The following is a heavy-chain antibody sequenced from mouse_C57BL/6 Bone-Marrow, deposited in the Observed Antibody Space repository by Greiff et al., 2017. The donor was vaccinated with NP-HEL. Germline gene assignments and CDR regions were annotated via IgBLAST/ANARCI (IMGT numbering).Heavy chain of an antibody. Sequence: EVKVVESGGGLVKPGGSLKLSCAASGFTFSSYAMSWVRQTPEKRLEWVATISDGGSYTYYPDNVKGRFTISRDNAKNNLYLQMSHLKSEDTAMYYCARAEGYYGSSSLDYWGQGTTLTVSS. CDR2: ISDGGSYT. CDR1: GFTFSSYA. CDR3: ARAEGYYGSSSLDY. D-gene: IGHD1-1*01. V-gene: IGHV5-4*03. J-gene: IGHJ2*01.